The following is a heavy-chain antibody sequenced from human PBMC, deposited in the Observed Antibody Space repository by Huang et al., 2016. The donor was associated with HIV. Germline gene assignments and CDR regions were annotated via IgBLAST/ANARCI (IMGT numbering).Heavy chain of an antibody. CDR2: SIPIFGKA. CDR1: GGTFSSYA. CDR3: ARVESRRYYDSSGYYY. V-gene: IGHV1-69*01. D-gene: IGHD3-22*01. Sequence: QVQLVQSGAEVKKPGSSVKVSCKASGGTFSSYAISWVRQAPGQGLEWMGGSIPIFGKANYAQKFQGRVTITADESTSTAYMELSSLRSEDTAVYYCARVESRRYYDSSGYYYWGQGTLVTVSS. J-gene: IGHJ4*02.